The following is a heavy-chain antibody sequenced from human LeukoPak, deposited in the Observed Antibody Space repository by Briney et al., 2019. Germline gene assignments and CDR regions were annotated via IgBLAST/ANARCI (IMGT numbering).Heavy chain of an antibody. CDR2: IYSGGST. CDR3: AELGITMIGGV. CDR1: GFTGSSNY. J-gene: IGHJ6*04. V-gene: IGHV3-66*01. Sequence: GGSLRLSCAASGFTGSSNYMSWVRQAPGKGLEWVSVIYSGGSTYYADSVKGRFTISRDNAKNSLYLQMNSLRAEDTAVYYCAELGITMIGGVWGKGTTVTISS. D-gene: IGHD3-10*02.